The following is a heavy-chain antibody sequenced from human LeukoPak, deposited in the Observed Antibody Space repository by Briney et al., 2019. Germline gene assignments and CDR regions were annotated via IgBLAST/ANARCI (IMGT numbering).Heavy chain of an antibody. D-gene: IGHD3-22*01. V-gene: IGHV3-30*18. CDR3: AKDQRYYDSSGPPDY. Sequence: GRSLRLSCAASGFTFSSYGMHWVRKAPGKGLEWVAVISYDGSNKYYADSVKGRFTISRDNSKNTLYLQMNSLRAEDTAVYYCAKDQRYYDSSGPPDYWGQGTLVTVSS. CDR2: ISYDGSNK. CDR1: GFTFSSYG. J-gene: IGHJ4*02.